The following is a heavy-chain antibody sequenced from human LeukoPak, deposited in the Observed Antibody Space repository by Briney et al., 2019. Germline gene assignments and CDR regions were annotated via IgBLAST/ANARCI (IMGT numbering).Heavy chain of an antibody. D-gene: IGHD3-22*01. J-gene: IGHJ4*02. Sequence: SVKVSCKASGGTFSSYAISWVRQAPGQGLEWMGGIIPIFGTANYAQKFQGRVTITTDESTSTAYMELSSLRSEGTAVYYCASDYDSSGSAFTSLDYWGQGTLVTVSS. CDR2: IIPIFGTA. V-gene: IGHV1-69*05. CDR1: GGTFSSYA. CDR3: ASDYDSSGSAFTSLDY.